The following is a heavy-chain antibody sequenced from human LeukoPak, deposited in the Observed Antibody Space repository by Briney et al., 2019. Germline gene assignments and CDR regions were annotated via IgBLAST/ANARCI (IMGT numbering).Heavy chain of an antibody. CDR3: AKEIVPYGGKSNWDRGAFDI. V-gene: IGHV3-23*01. J-gene: IGHJ3*02. D-gene: IGHD4-17*01. Sequence: GGSLRLSCAASGFTFSSYAMTWVRQAPGKGLEWLSAISGGGDSTWYADSVKGRFTISRDNSKNTLSLQMNSLRAEDTAVYYCAKEIVPYGGKSNWDRGAFDIWGQGTMVTVSS. CDR1: GFTFSSYA. CDR2: ISGGGDST.